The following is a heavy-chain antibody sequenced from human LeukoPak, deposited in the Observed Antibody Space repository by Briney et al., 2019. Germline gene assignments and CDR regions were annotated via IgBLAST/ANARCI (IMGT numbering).Heavy chain of an antibody. Sequence: GGSLRLSCAASGFTFSSYSMNWVRQAPGKGLEWVSSISSSSSYIYYADSVKGRFTISRDNAKNSLYLQMNNLRAEDTAIYYCARAPYSGSDWGFDPWGQGTLVTVSS. CDR3: ARAPYSGSDWGFDP. CDR2: ISSSSSYI. J-gene: IGHJ5*02. D-gene: IGHD5-12*01. V-gene: IGHV3-21*01. CDR1: GFTFSSYS.